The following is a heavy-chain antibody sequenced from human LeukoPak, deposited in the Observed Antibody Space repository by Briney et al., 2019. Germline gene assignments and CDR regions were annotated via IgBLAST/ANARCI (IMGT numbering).Heavy chain of an antibody. V-gene: IGHV3-30-3*01. J-gene: IGHJ6*02. D-gene: IGHD6-13*01. Sequence: GGSLRLSCAASGFTFSSYAMHWVRQAPGKGLEWVAVISYDGSNKYYADSVKGRFTISRDNAKNSLYLQMNSLRAEDTAVYYCALLAAPLIAAAGTDYYYGMDVWGQGTTVTVSS. CDR2: ISYDGSNK. CDR3: ALLAAPLIAAAGTDYYYGMDV. CDR1: GFTFSSYA.